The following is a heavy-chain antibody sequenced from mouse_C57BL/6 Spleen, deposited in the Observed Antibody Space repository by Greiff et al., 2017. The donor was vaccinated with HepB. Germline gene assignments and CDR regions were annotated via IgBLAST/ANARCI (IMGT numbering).Heavy chain of an antibody. CDR2: ISDGGSYT. J-gene: IGHJ2*01. CDR1: GFTFSSYA. Sequence: DVKLVESGGGLVKPGGSLKLSCAASGFTFSSYAMSWVRQTPEKRLEWVATISDGGSYTYYPDNVKGRFTISRDNAKNNLYLQMSHLKSEDTAMYYCARDPTVGFDYWGQGTTLTVSS. V-gene: IGHV5-4*01. D-gene: IGHD1-1*01. CDR3: ARDPTVGFDY.